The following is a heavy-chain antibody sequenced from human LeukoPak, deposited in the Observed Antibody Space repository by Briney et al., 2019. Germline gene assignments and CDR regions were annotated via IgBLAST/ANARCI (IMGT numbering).Heavy chain of an antibody. CDR2: ISSSSSYI. V-gene: IGHV3-21*01. D-gene: IGHD2-15*01. CDR3: ARDAPVVVAATPNYYYYGMDV. J-gene: IGHJ6*02. Sequence: GGSLRLSCAASGFTFSSYSMNWVRQAPGKGLEWVSSISSSSSYIYYADSVKGRFTISRDNAKNSLYLQMNSLRAEDTAVYYCARDAPVVVAATPNYYYYGMDVWGQGTTVTVSS. CDR1: GFTFSSYS.